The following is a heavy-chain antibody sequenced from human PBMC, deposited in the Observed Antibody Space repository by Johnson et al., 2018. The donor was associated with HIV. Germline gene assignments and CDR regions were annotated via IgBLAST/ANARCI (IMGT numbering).Heavy chain of an antibody. J-gene: IGHJ3*02. CDR2: IWYDGSNK. Sequence: VQLVESGGGVVQPGGSLRLSCAASGFTFSSYGMHWVRQAPGKGLEWVAVIWYDGSNKYYADYVKGRFTISRDNSKNTLYLQMESLRVEDTAIYYCASRNRGGHYYYDSRTDAFDIWGQGTMVTVSS. CDR3: ASRNRGGHYYYDSRTDAFDI. V-gene: IGHV3-33*01. CDR1: GFTFSSYG. D-gene: IGHD3-22*01.